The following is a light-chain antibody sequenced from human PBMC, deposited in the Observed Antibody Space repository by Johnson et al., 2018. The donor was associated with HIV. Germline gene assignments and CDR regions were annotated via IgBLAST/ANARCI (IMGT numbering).Light chain of an antibody. J-gene: IGLJ1*01. CDR3: GTWDSSLSASYV. V-gene: IGLV1-51*01. CDR1: SSNIGNNY. Sequence: QSILTQPPSVSAAPGQKVTISCSGSSSNIGNNYVSWYQQLPGTAPKLLIYDNNKRPSGIPDRFSGSKSGTSATLGITGLQTGAEADDYGGTWDSSLSASYVFGTGTKVTVL. CDR2: DNN.